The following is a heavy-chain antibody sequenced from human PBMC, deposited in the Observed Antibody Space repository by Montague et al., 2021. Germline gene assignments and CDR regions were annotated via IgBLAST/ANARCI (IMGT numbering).Heavy chain of an antibody. CDR1: GFSLNTRAVG. CDR3: ARHNSGWYSDLDY. CDR2: IYWNDDK. Sequence: VKPTQTLTLTCNFSGFSLNTRAVGVGWIRQPPGKALEWLALIYWNDDKRCSPSLKSRLTITKDTSKNQVVLTMTNADPVDTATYYCARHNSGWYSDLDYWSQGTLVTVSS. D-gene: IGHD6-19*01. J-gene: IGHJ4*02. V-gene: IGHV2-5*01.